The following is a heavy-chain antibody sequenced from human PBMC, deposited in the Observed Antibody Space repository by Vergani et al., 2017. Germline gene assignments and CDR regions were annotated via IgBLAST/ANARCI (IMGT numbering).Heavy chain of an antibody. D-gene: IGHD6-6*01. CDR3: ARGGIYSSSDY. CDR1: GGSFSGHY. V-gene: IGHV4-34*01. CDR2: INHSGST. J-gene: IGHJ4*02. Sequence: QVQLQQWGAGLLKSSETLSLSCAVYGGSFSGHYWSWIRQPPGKGLEWIGEINHSGSTIYNPSLKSRVTISVDTSKNQISLNLTSVTAADTAVYYCARGGIYSSSDYWGQGTLVTVSS.